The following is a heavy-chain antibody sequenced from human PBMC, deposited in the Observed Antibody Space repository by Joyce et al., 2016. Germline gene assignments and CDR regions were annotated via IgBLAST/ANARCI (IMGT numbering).Heavy chain of an antibody. D-gene: IGHD6-19*01. Sequence: QVHLQESGPGLVRPLEPLSLTCTVSGASFNNYYWNWIRQPPGKGLEGIGYIHPSGSAKYNPSIKSRVNMSVDMSKNQFSLRVTSVIAADSAVYYCARWDSSAWCFGDWGQGTLVTVSS. CDR3: ARWDSSAWCFGD. V-gene: IGHV4-4*08. CDR2: IHPSGSA. CDR1: GASFNNYY. J-gene: IGHJ4*02.